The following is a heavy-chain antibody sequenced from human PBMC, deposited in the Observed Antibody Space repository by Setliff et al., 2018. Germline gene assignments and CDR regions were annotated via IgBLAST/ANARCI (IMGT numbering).Heavy chain of an antibody. D-gene: IGHD2-2*01. Sequence: SETLSLTCTVSGGSISSGSYYWSWIRQPAGKGLEWIGHIYTSGSTNYNPSLKSRVTISVDTSKNQFSLNLSSVTAADTAVYYCARLGGSSTSGGFYYFYYYMDVWGKGTTVTVSS. J-gene: IGHJ6*03. V-gene: IGHV4-61*09. CDR1: GGSISSGSYY. CDR2: IYTSGST. CDR3: ARLGGSSTSGGFYYFYYYMDV.